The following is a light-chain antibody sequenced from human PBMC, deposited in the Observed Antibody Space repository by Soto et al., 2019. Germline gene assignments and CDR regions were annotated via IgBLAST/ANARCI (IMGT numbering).Light chain of an antibody. CDR1: SSDVGAYKY. CDR3: TSYAGSNIWV. J-gene: IGLJ3*02. CDR2: EVS. Sequence: QSALTQPPSASGSPGQSVTISCTGTSSDVGAYKYVSWYQQYPGQAPKLMIYEVSKRPSGVPDRFSGSKSGNTASLTVSGLQAEDEADYYCTSYAGSNIWVFGGGTKLTVL. V-gene: IGLV2-8*01.